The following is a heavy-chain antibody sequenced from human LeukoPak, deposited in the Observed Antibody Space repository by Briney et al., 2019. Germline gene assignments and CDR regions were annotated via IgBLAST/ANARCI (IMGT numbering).Heavy chain of an antibody. D-gene: IGHD3-3*01. CDR2: INHSGST. CDR1: GGSFSGYY. J-gene: IGHJ5*02. Sequence: PSETLSLTCAVYGGSFSGYYWSWIRQPPGKGLEWIGEINHSGSTNYNPSLKSRVTISVATSKNQFSLKLSSVTAADTAVYYCARARRVDDFWSGYVQYGNWFDPWGQGTLVTVSS. V-gene: IGHV4-34*01. CDR3: ARARRVDDFWSGYVQYGNWFDP.